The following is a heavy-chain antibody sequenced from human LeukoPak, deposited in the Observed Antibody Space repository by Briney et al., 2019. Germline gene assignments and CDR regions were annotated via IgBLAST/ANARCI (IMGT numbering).Heavy chain of an antibody. J-gene: IGHJ4*02. V-gene: IGHV1-2*02. CDR2: ITPNTGGT. Sequence: ASVKVSCKASGYTFTGYYMHWERQAPGQGLEWMGWITPNTGGTNYAQKFQGRITMTRDTSISTAYMELSRLRSDDTAVYYCARAQVYCSGGGCPYFDYWGQGTLVTVSS. CDR3: ARAQVYCSGGGCPYFDY. D-gene: IGHD2-15*01. CDR1: GYTFTGYY.